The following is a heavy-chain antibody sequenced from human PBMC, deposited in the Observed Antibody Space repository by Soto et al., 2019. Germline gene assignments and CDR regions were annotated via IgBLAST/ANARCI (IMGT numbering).Heavy chain of an antibody. CDR3: ARVRRGVVPHYFDY. CDR2: IYYSGST. J-gene: IGHJ4*02. D-gene: IGHD3-3*01. Sequence: SETLSLTCTVSGGSISSGGYYWSWIRQHPGKGLEWIGYIYYSGSTYYNPSLKSRVTISVDTSKNQFSLKLSSVTAADTAVYYCARVRRGVVPHYFDYWGQGTLVTVSS. CDR1: GGSISSGGYY. V-gene: IGHV4-31*03.